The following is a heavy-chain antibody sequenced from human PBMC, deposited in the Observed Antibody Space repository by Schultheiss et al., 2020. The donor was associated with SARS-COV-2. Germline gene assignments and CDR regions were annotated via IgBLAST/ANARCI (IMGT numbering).Heavy chain of an antibody. Sequence: ASVKVSCKASGYTFTSYGISWVRQAPGQGLEWMGWINPNSGDTNYAKKLQGRVTMTRDTSISTAYMELSRLRSDDTAVYYCARTVNLRAIVGASDYWGQGTLVTVSS. J-gene: IGHJ4*02. V-gene: IGHV1-2*02. CDR1: GYTFTSYG. D-gene: IGHD1-26*01. CDR2: INPNSGDT. CDR3: ARTVNLRAIVGASDY.